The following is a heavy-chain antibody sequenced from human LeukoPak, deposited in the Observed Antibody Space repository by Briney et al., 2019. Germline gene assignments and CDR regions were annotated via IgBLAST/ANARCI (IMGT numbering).Heavy chain of an antibody. Sequence: SETLSLTCIVPGGSISSSSYYCAWIRQSPGKGLEWIGTFSSGGSAYYNPSLTTLVSISKDTSDNQFSLRLYSVTAADTAVYYCARKQTGAMYDVWGQGTQVTVSS. J-gene: IGHJ4*02. V-gene: IGHV4-39*07. CDR2: FSSGGSA. CDR3: ARKQTGAMYDV. CDR1: GGSISSSSYY. D-gene: IGHD1-7*01.